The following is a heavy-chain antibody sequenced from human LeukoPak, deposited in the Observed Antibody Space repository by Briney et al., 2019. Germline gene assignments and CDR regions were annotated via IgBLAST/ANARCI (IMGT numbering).Heavy chain of an antibody. V-gene: IGHV1-8*01. CDR2: MNPNSGDT. Sequence: GASVKVSCKASGYTFTSYDINWVRQATGQGLEWMGWMNPNSGDTGYAQKFQGRVTMTRDTSISTAYMELSRLRSDDTAVYYCARDQAYYYDSSGYYGGFDYWGQGTLVTVSS. CDR1: GYTFTSYD. D-gene: IGHD3-22*01. CDR3: ARDQAYYYDSSGYYGGFDY. J-gene: IGHJ4*02.